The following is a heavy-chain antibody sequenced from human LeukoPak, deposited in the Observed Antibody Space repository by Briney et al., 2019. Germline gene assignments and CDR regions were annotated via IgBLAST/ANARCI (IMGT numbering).Heavy chain of an antibody. D-gene: IGHD6-19*01. J-gene: IGHJ4*02. Sequence: SETLSLTCTVSVGSISSYYWRWIRQPPGKGLEWIAYMYNSGMTNYNPSLRSRVTISVDTSKNQFSLKLRSVTAADTAVYYCARHGDSSRGWYFDHWGQGPGVSVPS. CDR2: MYNSGMT. CDR3: ARHGDSSRGWYFDH. CDR1: VGSISSYY. V-gene: IGHV4-59*08.